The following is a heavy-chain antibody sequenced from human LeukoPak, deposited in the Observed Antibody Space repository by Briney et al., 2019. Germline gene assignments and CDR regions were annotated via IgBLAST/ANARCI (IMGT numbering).Heavy chain of an antibody. V-gene: IGHV4-61*02. CDR3: ASDPNWVV. Sequence: PSETLSLTCTVSGGSISSGSYYWSWIRQPAGKGLEWIGRIYTSGSTNYNPSLKSRVTISLDTSKNQFSLNLSSVTATDTAVYYCASDPNWVVWGKGTTVTVSS. J-gene: IGHJ6*04. CDR2: IYTSGST. D-gene: IGHD3-16*01. CDR1: GGSISSGSYY.